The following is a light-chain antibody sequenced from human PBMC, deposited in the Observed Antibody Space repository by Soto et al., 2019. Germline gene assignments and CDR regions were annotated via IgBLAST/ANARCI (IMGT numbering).Light chain of an antibody. V-gene: IGLV2-8*01. CDR3: SSYAGNNIVV. CDR1: SGDVGGYNY. J-gene: IGLJ2*01. Sequence: QSALTQPPSVSGSPGQSVTISCSVTSGDVGGYNYVSWYQQHPGTAPKLVIYEVSERPSAVPDRFSGSKSGNTASLTVSGLQADDEADYYCSSYAGNNIVVFGGGTKVTVL. CDR2: EVS.